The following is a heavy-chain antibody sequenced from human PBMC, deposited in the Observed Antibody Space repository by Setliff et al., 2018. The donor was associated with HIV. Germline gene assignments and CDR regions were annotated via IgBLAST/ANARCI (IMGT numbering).Heavy chain of an antibody. J-gene: IGHJ5*02. V-gene: IGHV4-39*01. D-gene: IGHD3-10*01. Sequence: ASETLSLTCTVSGGSISSGSYYWSWIRQPPGKGLEWIGSIYYSGSTYYNPSLKSRVTISVDTSKNQFSLKLSSVTAADTAVYYCATYADRGSNRFDPWGQGILVTVSS. CDR3: ATYADRGSNRFDP. CDR1: GGSISSGSYY. CDR2: IYYSGST.